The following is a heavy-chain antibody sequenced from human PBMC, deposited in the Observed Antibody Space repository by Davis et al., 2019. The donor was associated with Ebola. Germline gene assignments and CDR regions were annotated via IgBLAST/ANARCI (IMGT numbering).Heavy chain of an antibody. D-gene: IGHD3-3*01. CDR3: ARDQKSAIFRPGGMDV. V-gene: IGHV3-30-3*01. CDR2: ISYDGSNK. Sequence: PSETLSLTCAASGFTFSSYAMHWVRQAPGKGLEWVAVISYDGSNKYYADSVKGRFTISRDNSKNTLYLQMNSLRDEDTAVYYCARDQKSAIFRPGGMDVWGQGTTVTVSS. CDR1: GFTFSSYA. J-gene: IGHJ6*02.